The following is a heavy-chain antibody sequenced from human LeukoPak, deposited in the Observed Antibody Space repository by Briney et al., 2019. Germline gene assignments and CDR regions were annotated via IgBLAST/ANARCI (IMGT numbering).Heavy chain of an antibody. CDR1: GGSISSSSYY. V-gene: IGHV4-39*07. J-gene: IGHJ6*02. CDR2: IYYSGST. D-gene: IGHD3-10*01. CDR3: VFYGSRFEGMDV. Sequence: SETLSLTCTVSGGSISSSSYYWGWIRQPPGKGLEWIGSIYYSGSTYYNPSLKSRVTISVDTSKNQFSLKLSSVTAADTAVYYCVFYGSRFEGMDVWGQGTTVTVSS.